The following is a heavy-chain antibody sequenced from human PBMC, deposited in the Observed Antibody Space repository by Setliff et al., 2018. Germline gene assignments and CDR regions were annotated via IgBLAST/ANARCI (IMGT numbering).Heavy chain of an antibody. J-gene: IGHJ1*01. Sequence: PSETLSLTCTVSGGSISSSSYYWGWIRQPPGKGLEWLGSVYFSGYAYYNPSLSGRVTISIDTSKNQFSLRLTSVTAADTAVYYCARVDFTMLQGVLGQWGQGTLVTVSS. CDR2: VYFSGYA. CDR1: GGSISSSSYY. D-gene: IGHD3-10*01. CDR3: ARVDFTMLQGVLGQ. V-gene: IGHV4-39*07.